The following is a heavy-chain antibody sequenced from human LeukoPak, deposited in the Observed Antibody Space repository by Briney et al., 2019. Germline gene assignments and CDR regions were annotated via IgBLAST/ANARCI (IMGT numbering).Heavy chain of an antibody. CDR3: ARRRIQLWFFDY. Sequence: SETLSLTCTVSGGSISSSSYYWGWIRQPPGKGLEWIGSIYYSGSTYYNPSLKSRVTISIDTSKNQFSLKLSSVTAADTAVYYCARRRIQLWFFDYWGQGTLVTVSS. V-gene: IGHV4-39*01. CDR1: GGSISSSSYY. J-gene: IGHJ4*02. CDR2: IYYSGST. D-gene: IGHD5-18*01.